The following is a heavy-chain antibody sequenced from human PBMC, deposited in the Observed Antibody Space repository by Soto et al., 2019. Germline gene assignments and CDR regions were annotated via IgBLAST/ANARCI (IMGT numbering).Heavy chain of an antibody. J-gene: IGHJ6*02. Sequence: SETLSLTCTVSGGSISSYYWSWIRQPPGKGLEWIGNIYYSGSTNYNPSLKSRVTISVDTSKNQFSLKLSSVTAADTAVYYCARDMYYYDSSGYYYGMDVWGQGTTVTVSS. CDR3: ARDMYYYDSSGYYYGMDV. CDR2: IYYSGST. V-gene: IGHV4-59*01. D-gene: IGHD3-22*01. CDR1: GGSISSYY.